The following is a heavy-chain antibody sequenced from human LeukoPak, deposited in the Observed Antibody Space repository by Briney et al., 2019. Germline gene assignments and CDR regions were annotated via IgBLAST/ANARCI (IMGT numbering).Heavy chain of an antibody. Sequence: ASVKVSCKASGFTFTSPAMQWVRQARGQRLEWIGWIVVGSGNTNYAQKFQERVTITRDMSTSTAYMELSSLRSEDTAVYYCAAMLSNDAFDIWGQGTMVTVSS. J-gene: IGHJ3*02. CDR2: IVVGSGNT. CDR1: GFTFTSPA. V-gene: IGHV1-58*02. CDR3: AAMLSNDAFDI. D-gene: IGHD3-16*02.